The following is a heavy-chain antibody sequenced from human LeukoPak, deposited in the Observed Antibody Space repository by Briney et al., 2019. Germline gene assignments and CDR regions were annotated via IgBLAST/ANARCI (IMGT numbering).Heavy chain of an antibody. V-gene: IGHV4-39*01. CDR1: GGSISSSNYY. Sequence: SETLSLTCTVSGGSISSSNYYWGWIRQPPGKGLEWIGSIYYSGSTYYNPSLKSRVTISVDTSKNQFSLKLSSVTAADTAVYYCARQPGWFGEFFDYWGQGTLVTVSS. D-gene: IGHD3-10*01. CDR3: ARQPGWFGEFFDY. J-gene: IGHJ4*02. CDR2: IYYSGST.